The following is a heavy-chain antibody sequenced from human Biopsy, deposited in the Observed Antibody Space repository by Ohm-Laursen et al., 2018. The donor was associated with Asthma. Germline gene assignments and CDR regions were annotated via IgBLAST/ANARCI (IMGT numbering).Heavy chain of an antibody. Sequence: SLRLSCAASGFTFSTYGMHWVRQAPGKGLEWVAVISYDGFNKDYGDSVKGRFTISRDNSKNTLYLQMSSLRSEDTAVYYCARVRKDYYDSSGLSGGWFDPWGQGTLITVSS. CDR2: ISYDGFNK. CDR1: GFTFSTYG. CDR3: ARVRKDYYDSSGLSGGWFDP. J-gene: IGHJ5*02. D-gene: IGHD3-22*01. V-gene: IGHV3-30*03.